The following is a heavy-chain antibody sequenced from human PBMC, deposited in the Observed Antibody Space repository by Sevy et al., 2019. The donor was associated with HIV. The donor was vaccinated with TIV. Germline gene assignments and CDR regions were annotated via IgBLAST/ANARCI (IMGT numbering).Heavy chain of an antibody. V-gene: IGHV3-33*01. D-gene: IGHD2-15*01. J-gene: IGHJ4*02. CDR3: ARDLFSGGNAVYGY. CDR2: IWYDGSNK. Sequence: GGSLRLSCAASGFTFSDYGMHWVRQAPGKGLEWVAVIWYDGSNKYYVESVKGRFTISRDNSKNTLYLQMNSLRAEDTAVYYCARDLFSGGNAVYGYWGQGTLVTVSS. CDR1: GFTFSDYG.